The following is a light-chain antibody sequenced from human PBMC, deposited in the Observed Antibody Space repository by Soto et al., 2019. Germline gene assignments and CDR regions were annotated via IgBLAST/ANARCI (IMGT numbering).Light chain of an antibody. Sequence: QSALPQPASVSGSPGQSITISCTGTSSDVGRYNYVSWYQHHPGKAPKLMIYEVNNRPSGVSNRFSGSKSGNTASLTISGLQAEDEADYYCSSYTISNTYVFGTGTKVTVL. V-gene: IGLV2-14*01. J-gene: IGLJ1*01. CDR2: EVN. CDR3: SSYTISNTYV. CDR1: SSDVGRYNY.